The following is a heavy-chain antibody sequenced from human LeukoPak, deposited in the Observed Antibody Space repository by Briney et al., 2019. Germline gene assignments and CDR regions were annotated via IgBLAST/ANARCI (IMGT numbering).Heavy chain of an antibody. Sequence: SETLSLTCAVSGYSISSAYYWGWIRQPPGKGLEWIGSIYHSGSTYYNPSLKSRVTIPLDTSKNQFSLKLSSVTAADTAVYYCARGVAAGPAPGDYWGQAPWSPSPQ. V-gene: IGHV4-38-2*01. J-gene: IGHJ4*01. CDR1: GYSISSAYY. CDR2: IYHSGST. CDR3: ARGVAAGPAPGDY. D-gene: IGHD6-6*01.